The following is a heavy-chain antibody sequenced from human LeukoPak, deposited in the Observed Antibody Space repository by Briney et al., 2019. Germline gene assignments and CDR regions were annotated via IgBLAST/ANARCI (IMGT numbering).Heavy chain of an antibody. CDR2: IYYSGST. D-gene: IGHD3-10*02. CDR1: GGSISSSSYY. CDR3: ARDRVFGELRYGMDV. J-gene: IGHJ6*02. Sequence: SETLSLTCTVSGGSISSSSYYWGWIRQPPGKGLEWIGSIYYSGSTYYNPSLKSRVTISVDKSKNQFSLKLSSVTAADTAVYYCARDRVFGELRYGMDVWGQGTTVTVSS. V-gene: IGHV4-39*07.